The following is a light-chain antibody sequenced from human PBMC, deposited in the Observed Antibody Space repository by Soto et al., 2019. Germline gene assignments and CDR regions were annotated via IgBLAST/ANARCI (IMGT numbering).Light chain of an antibody. Sequence: SALTQPASVSGSPGQSITISCTGTSSDVGGFNYVSWYQQHPGKAPKLMIYDVTNRPSGVSYRFSGSKSGNTASLTISGLQAEDEADYYCNSYTSSSTYVFGTGPRSPS. V-gene: IGLV2-14*03. CDR1: SSDVGGFNY. CDR2: DVT. J-gene: IGLJ1*01. CDR3: NSYTSSSTYV.